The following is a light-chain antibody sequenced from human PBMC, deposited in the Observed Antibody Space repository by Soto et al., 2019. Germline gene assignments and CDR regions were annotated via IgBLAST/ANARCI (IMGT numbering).Light chain of an antibody. Sequence: EVGLTQSPATVSLSPGERATLSCRASRNVGSYLAWYQQKPGQAPRLLIYDASNRATGIPARFSGSGSGTDNTITIRSIVPEDFAVYYRQQSSNWPPLTIGRGSK. J-gene: IGKJ4*01. CDR3: QQSSNWPPLT. V-gene: IGKV3-11*01. CDR2: DAS. CDR1: RNVGSY.